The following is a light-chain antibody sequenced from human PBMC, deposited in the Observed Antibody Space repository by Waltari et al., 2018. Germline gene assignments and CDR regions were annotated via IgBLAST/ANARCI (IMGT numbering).Light chain of an antibody. CDR1: QDISSH. CDR2: DSS. CDR3: QQYDNLLRFT. Sequence: DIQMTQSPSSLSASIGDRVTITCQASQDISSHLNWYQQKSGKAPRLLIYDSSKLAPGVPSRFSGGGSVAEFSFTIVSLQPEDAATYFCQQYDNLLRFTFGPGTKLHIK. J-gene: IGKJ3*01. V-gene: IGKV1-33*01.